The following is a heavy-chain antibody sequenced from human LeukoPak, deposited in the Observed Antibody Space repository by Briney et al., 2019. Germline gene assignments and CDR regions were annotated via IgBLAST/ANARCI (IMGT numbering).Heavy chain of an antibody. CDR2: IYYSGNT. CDR3: ARSFTDNFFFEN. V-gene: IGHV4-59*08. CDR1: GGSISNYY. D-gene: IGHD1-1*01. J-gene: IGHJ4*02. Sequence: SETLSLTCTVSGGSISNYYWNWIRQPPGKGLEWMGYIYYSGNTNYNPSLKSRVSLSLDTSKNQFFLDLTSVTAADTAVYYCARSFTDNFFFENWGQGTLVTVSS.